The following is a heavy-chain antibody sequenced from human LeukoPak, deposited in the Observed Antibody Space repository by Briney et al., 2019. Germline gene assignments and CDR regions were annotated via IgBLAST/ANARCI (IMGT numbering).Heavy chain of an antibody. V-gene: IGHV4-4*07. J-gene: IGHJ6*03. CDR2: VYTSGST. CDR1: GGSISGYY. Sequence: SETLSLTCSISGGSISGYYWTWVRQPAGKGLEWIGRVYTSGSTHYNPSLKTRLTMSVDTSKNQFSLKLSSVAAADTAVYYCARHESGYCSSTSCYPYYMDVWGKGPTVTVSS. D-gene: IGHD2-2*03. CDR3: ARHESGYCSSTSCYPYYMDV.